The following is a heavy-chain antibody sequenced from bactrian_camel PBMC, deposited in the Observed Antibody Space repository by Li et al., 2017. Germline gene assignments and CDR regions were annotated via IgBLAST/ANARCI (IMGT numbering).Heavy chain of an antibody. Sequence: HVQLVESGGGLVQPGGSLRLSCAASGLSFSLHYMTWIRQAPGKGLEWVSTISNDGTNTYSADSVKVRFTISRDSANNTVYLRMNSLKSEDTALYYCATGTDMASWGQGTQVTVS. CDR1: GLSFSLHY. V-gene: IGHV3-2*01. J-gene: IGHJ4*01. CDR2: ISNDGTNT. CDR3: ATGTDMAS.